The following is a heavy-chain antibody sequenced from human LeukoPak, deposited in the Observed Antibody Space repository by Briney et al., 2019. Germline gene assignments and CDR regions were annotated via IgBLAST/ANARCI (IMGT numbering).Heavy chain of an antibody. CDR1: GGSISSSSYY. CDR2: IYYSGST. Sequence: SETLSLTCTVSGGSISSSSYYWGWIRQPPGKGLEWIGSIYYSGSTYYNPSLKSRVTISVDTSKNQFSLKLSSVTAADTAVYYCARNEQWELNAFDIWGQGTMVTVSS. CDR3: ARNEQWELNAFDI. V-gene: IGHV4-39*01. D-gene: IGHD1-26*01. J-gene: IGHJ3*02.